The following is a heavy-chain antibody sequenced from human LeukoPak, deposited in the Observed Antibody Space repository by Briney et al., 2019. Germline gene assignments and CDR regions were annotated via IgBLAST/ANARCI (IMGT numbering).Heavy chain of an antibody. Sequence: GGSLRLSCAASGFTFSSYTMNWVRQAPGKGLEYVSSISSSSSHIYYADSVKGRFTISRDNTKSSLYLQMNSLRAEDMAVYYCAKGYCGGDCYGDWGQGTLVTVSS. J-gene: IGHJ1*01. D-gene: IGHD2-21*02. CDR1: GFTFSSYT. CDR3: AKGYCGGDCYGD. V-gene: IGHV3-21*01. CDR2: ISSSSSHI.